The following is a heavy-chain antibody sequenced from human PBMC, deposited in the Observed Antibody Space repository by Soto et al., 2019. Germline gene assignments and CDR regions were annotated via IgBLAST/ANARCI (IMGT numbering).Heavy chain of an antibody. J-gene: IGHJ4*02. Sequence: GGSLRLSCTASGLTVGDTYVSWVRQAPGKGLEWVSGVYSDGRTFYADSAEGRFTISRDNSKNTVYLQMNSLGAEDTAVYYCASGGIYSSGWFDYWGQGSLVTVSS. D-gene: IGHD6-19*01. V-gene: IGHV3-53*01. CDR1: GLTVGDTY. CDR3: ASGGIYSSGWFDY. CDR2: VYSDGRT.